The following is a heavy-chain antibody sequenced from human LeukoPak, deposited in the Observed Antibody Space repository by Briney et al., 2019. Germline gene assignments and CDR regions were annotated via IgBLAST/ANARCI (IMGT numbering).Heavy chain of an antibody. D-gene: IGHD1-1*01. V-gene: IGHV3-30*18. Sequence: GGSLRLSCAASGFTFISYAMHWVRQAPGKGLEWVAVISYDGSNKYYADSVKGRFTISRDNSKNTLYLQMNSLRAEDTAVYYCAKTTGTQRAYYFDYWGQGTLVTVSS. CDR1: GFTFISYA. CDR2: ISYDGSNK. CDR3: AKTTGTQRAYYFDY. J-gene: IGHJ4*02.